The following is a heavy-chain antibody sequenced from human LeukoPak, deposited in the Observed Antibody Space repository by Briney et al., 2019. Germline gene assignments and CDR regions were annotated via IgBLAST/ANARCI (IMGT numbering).Heavy chain of an antibody. V-gene: IGHV3-7*03. CDR1: GFTFSGFW. CDR3: VRARGVTTNVDY. Sequence: GGSLRLSCAVSGFTFSGFWMSWSRQAPGKGLEWVASINSDGSEGYYADVVKGRFTISRDNAKNSLYLQINSLRAEDTAVYYCVRARGVTTNVDYWGQGTLVTVSS. CDR2: INSDGSEG. D-gene: IGHD4-17*01. J-gene: IGHJ4*02.